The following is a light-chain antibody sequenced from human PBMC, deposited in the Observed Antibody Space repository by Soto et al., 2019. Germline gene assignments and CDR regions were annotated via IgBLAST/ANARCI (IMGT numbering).Light chain of an antibody. J-gene: IGKJ2*01. CDR1: QGISSY. Sequence: AIRMTQSPSSFSASTGDRVTITCRASQGISSYLAWYQQKPGKAPKLLIYAASTLQSGVPSRFSGSGSGTDFTLTISCLQSEDFATYDCQQYYSYPPHTFGQGTKLEIK. CDR2: AAS. V-gene: IGKV1-8*01. CDR3: QQYYSYPPHT.